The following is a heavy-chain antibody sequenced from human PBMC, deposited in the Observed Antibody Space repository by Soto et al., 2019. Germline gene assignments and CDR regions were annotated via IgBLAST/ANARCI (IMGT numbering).Heavy chain of an antibody. J-gene: IGHJ5*02. V-gene: IGHV4-39*01. CDR3: ARGVTTVTPKYLNWFDP. Sequence: PSETLSLTCTVSGGSISSSSNHWGWIRQPPGKGLEWIGNIYYSENTYYNPSLKSRVTISVDTSKNQFSLKLSSVTAADTAVYYCARGVTTVTPKYLNWFDPWGQGTLVTVSS. CDR1: GGSISSSSNH. CDR2: IYYSENT. D-gene: IGHD4-17*01.